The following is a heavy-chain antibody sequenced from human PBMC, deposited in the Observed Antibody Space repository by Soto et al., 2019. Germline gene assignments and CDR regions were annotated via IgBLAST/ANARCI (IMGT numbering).Heavy chain of an antibody. CDR2: INHSGST. Sequence: QVQLQQWGAGLLKPSETLSLTCAVYGGSFSGYYWSWIRQPPGKGLEWIGEINHSGSTNYNPSLKSRVTISVDTSKNQFSLKLSSVTAADTAVYYCARIGKYYDSSGLDYWGQGTLVTVSS. CDR1: GGSFSGYY. D-gene: IGHD3-22*01. J-gene: IGHJ4*02. V-gene: IGHV4-34*01. CDR3: ARIGKYYDSSGLDY.